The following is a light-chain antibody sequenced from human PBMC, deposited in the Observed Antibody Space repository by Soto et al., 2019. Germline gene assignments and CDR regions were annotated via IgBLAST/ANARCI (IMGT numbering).Light chain of an antibody. CDR1: QSIGTY. V-gene: IGKV1-39*01. CDR3: QQIHGT. J-gene: IGKJ1*01. Sequence: DIQMTQSPSSLSASVGDRVTITCRASQSIGTYLNWYQQKPGKAPKILIYAASSLQSGVPSRFSGSGSGTDFTLTIRSLQPEDAASYFCQQIHGTFGQGTKVEIK. CDR2: AAS.